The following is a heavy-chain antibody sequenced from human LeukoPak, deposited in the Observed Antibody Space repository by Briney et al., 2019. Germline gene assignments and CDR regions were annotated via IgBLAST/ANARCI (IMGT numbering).Heavy chain of an antibody. D-gene: IGHD4-17*01. CDR2: ISSSGSTI. CDR3: ARVTTVTPGGY. Sequence: GGSLRLSCAASGFTFSNYGMSWVRQAPGKGLEWVSYISSSGSTIYYADSVKGRFTISRDNAKNSLYLQMNSLRAEDTAVYYCARVTTVTPGGYWGQGTLVTVSS. V-gene: IGHV3-48*04. CDR1: GFTFSNYG. J-gene: IGHJ4*02.